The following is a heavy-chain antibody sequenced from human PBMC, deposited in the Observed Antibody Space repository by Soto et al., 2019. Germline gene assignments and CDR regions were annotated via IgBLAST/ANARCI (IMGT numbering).Heavy chain of an antibody. J-gene: IGHJ4*02. V-gene: IGHV1-3*01. CDR1: GYTFTSYA. Sequence: ASVKVSCKASGYTFTSYALDWVRQAPGQRLEWMAWINADNGNTKYSQNFQGRVTITRDTSASTAYMDLSSLTSEDTGVYYCARVPLSLSAGWYMDYWGQGTPVTVSS. CDR2: INADNGNT. CDR3: ARVPLSLSAGWYMDY. D-gene: IGHD6-19*01.